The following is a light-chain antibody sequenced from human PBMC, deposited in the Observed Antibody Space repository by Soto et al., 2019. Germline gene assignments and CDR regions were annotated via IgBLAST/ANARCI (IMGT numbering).Light chain of an antibody. Sequence: EIVLTQSPATLSLSPGERATLSCRASQSVTSYLAWYQQKPGQAPRLLIYDVFNRATGIPARFSGSGSGTEFTLTISSLEPEDFAVYYCQQRSNWPLTFGGGTKVEIK. CDR2: DVF. J-gene: IGKJ4*01. V-gene: IGKV3-11*01. CDR1: QSVTSY. CDR3: QQRSNWPLT.